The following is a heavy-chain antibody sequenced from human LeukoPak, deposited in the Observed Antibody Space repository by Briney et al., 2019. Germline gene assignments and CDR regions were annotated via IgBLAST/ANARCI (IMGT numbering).Heavy chain of an antibody. CDR3: ARYYDSSGYTQGAFDI. CDR1: GFTVSSNY. V-gene: IGHV3-66*02. CDR2: FYRGIST. D-gene: IGHD3-22*01. J-gene: IGHJ3*02. Sequence: SGGSLRLSCAASGFTVSSNYMSWVRQAPGKGLEWVSRFYRGISTYYADSVKGRFTTSRDHSKNTVYLQMDSLRPEDTAVYYCARYYDSSGYTQGAFDIWGQGTMVTVS.